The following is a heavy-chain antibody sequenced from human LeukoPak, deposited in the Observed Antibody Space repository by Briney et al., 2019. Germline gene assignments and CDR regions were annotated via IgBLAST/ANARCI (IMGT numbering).Heavy chain of an antibody. CDR2: ISFDGRTK. CDR3: AKAWHSVTIFDP. D-gene: IGHD4-17*01. CDR1: GFTFSSYG. V-gene: IGHV3-30*18. J-gene: IGHJ5*02. Sequence: PGGSLRLSCAASGFTFSSYGMHWVRQAPGKGLEWVAVISFDGRTKYYADSVKGRFTISRDNSNKTLFLQMNSLRAEDTALYYCAKAWHSVTIFDPWGQGTLVTVSS.